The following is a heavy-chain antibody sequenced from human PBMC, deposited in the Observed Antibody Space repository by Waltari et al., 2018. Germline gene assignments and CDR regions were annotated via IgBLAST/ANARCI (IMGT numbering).Heavy chain of an antibody. J-gene: IGHJ3*01. V-gene: IGHV1-69-2*01. CDR3: VTALGDRSSASRPFDV. D-gene: IGHD3-10*01. Sequence: EVQLLQSGPELKKPGSTVKISCQVSGSRFTDYYIHWVKQAPGKGPQWMGLVEPEDGETIYAERFQGRVTITADTSTETAFMELSSLTSDDTAVYYCVTALGDRSSASRPFDVWGLGTLITVSS. CDR2: VEPEDGET. CDR1: GSRFTDYY.